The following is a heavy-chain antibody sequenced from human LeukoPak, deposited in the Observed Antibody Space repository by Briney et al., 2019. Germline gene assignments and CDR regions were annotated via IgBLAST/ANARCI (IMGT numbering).Heavy chain of an antibody. CDR3: AREGCNGGSCYHNWFDP. CDR1: GFTFSSYW. CDR2: INQDGSEK. Sequence: GGSLRLSCAASGFTFSSYWMSWVRQAPGKGLEWVANINQDGSEKYYVDSVKGRFTISRVNAKNSLYLQMNSLRAEDTAVYYCAREGCNGGSCYHNWFDPWGQGTLVTVSS. V-gene: IGHV3-7*01. J-gene: IGHJ5*02. D-gene: IGHD2-15*01.